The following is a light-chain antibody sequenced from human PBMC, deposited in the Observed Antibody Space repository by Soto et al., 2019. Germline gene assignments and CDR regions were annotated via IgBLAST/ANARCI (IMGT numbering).Light chain of an antibody. CDR3: QQYGGSPSIT. CDR1: QSISSTY. Sequence: EIVLTQSPGTLSLSPGERATLSCRASQSISSTYLAWYQQKPGQAPRLLIFGASTKAPGIPDRFSGGGSGTDFSLTISRLEPEDFAVYYCQQYGGSPSITFGQGTRLEIK. J-gene: IGKJ5*01. CDR2: GAS. V-gene: IGKV3-20*01.